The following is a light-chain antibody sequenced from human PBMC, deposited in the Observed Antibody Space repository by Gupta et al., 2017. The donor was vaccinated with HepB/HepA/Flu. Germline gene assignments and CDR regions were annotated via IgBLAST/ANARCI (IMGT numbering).Light chain of an antibody. CDR3: SSYTRGNTVL. J-gene: IGLJ2*01. CDR2: DVT. Sequence: SALTQPAPVSGSPGPSITISCPGTSSDVGGYNYVSWYQQHPGKAPKLLIDDVTNRPSGVANRFSGSKTGNTASLTISGLQAEDEADYYCSSYTRGNTVLFGGGTKLTVL. CDR1: SSDVGGYNY. V-gene: IGLV2-14*01.